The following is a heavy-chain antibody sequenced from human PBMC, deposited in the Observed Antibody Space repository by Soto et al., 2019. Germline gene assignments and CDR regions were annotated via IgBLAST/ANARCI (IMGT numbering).Heavy chain of an antibody. J-gene: IGHJ6*02. CDR3: SRDHGGSTWFVGIYYYFGVDV. D-gene: IGHD6-13*01. Sequence: GGSLRLSCAASGFTLSSYNMNWVRQAPGKGLEWVSYISGSSDTIYYADSVKGRFTISRDNAKNSLYLQMDSLRDEDTAVYYCSRDHGGSTWFVGIYYYFGVDVWGQGTTVTVSS. V-gene: IGHV3-48*02. CDR2: ISGSSDTI. CDR1: GFTLSSYN.